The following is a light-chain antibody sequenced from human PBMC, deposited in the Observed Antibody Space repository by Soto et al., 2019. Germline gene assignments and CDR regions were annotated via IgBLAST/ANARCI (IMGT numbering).Light chain of an antibody. V-gene: IGLV2-14*03. J-gene: IGLJ2*01. CDR3: SSYARRTAVL. Sequence: QSALTQPASVSGSPGQSITISCTGTSSDVGGYNYVSWYQQHPGRAPKLIIYDVSNRPSGISNRFSGSKSGNTASLTISGLQAEDEADYYCSSYARRTAVLFGGGTKVTVL. CDR1: SSDVGGYNY. CDR2: DVS.